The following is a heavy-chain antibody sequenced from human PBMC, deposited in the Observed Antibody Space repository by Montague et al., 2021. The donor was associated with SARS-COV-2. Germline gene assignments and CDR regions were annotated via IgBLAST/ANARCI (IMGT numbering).Heavy chain of an antibody. J-gene: IGHJ4*02. D-gene: IGHD6-13*01. Sequence: SETLSLTCTLSGASVSSGGYYWSWIRQPPGKGLEWIGYIYYRESTNYNPSLKSRVTISLDTSKNQFSLKLTSVTAADTAVYYCTRVSLAAAATRSDYWGQGARVTVSS. V-gene: IGHV4-61*08. CDR2: IYYREST. CDR3: TRVSLAAAATRSDY. CDR1: GASVSSGGYY.